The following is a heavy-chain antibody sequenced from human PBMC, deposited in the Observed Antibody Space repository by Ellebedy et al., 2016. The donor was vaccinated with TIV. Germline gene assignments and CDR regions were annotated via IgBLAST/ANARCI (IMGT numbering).Heavy chain of an antibody. CDR1: GFSFSL. D-gene: IGHD6-13*01. CDR3: ARGSSWSAFDS. V-gene: IGHV3-48*02. J-gene: IGHJ4*02. Sequence: GESLKISCTASGFSFSLYWVRQAPGTALEGVEYVSTDATTIYYADSVKYRFTISRDNAKNSLFLQMNSRRDEDTAVYYCARGSSWSAFDSWGQGTLVIVSS. CDR2: VSTDATTI.